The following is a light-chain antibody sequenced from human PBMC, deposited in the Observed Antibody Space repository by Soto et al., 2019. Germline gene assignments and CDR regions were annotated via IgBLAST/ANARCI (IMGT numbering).Light chain of an antibody. CDR2: GAY. CDR1: QSISSSY. CDR3: QQYNDWPT. Sequence: EIVLTQSPGTLSLSPGERATLSCRASQSISSSYLAWYQQKPGQAPRLLIYGAYSRATGIPDRFSGSGSGTEFTLTISSLQSEDFAVYYCQQYNDWPTFGQGTKVDI. J-gene: IGKJ1*01. V-gene: IGKV3-20*01.